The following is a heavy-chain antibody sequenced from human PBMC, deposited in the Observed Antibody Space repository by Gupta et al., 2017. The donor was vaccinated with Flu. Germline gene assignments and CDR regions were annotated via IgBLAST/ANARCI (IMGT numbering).Heavy chain of an antibody. Sequence: VRQAPGKGLEWVAVISYDGSDTYYADSVRGRCTVSRDNSKNTLYLQMNSLRAEDTAVYYCAKPTDSGRFLEGLHRYYGMDVWGQGTTVTVA. D-gene: IGHD3-3*01. CDR2: ISYDGSDT. V-gene: IGHV3-30*18. CDR3: AKPTDSGRFLEGLHRYYGMDV. J-gene: IGHJ6*02.